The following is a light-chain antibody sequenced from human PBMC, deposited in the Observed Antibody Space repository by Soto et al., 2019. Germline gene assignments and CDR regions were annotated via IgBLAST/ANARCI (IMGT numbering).Light chain of an antibody. CDR3: SSYTTTRL. CDR1: STDIDTYNY. CDR2: EVS. Sequence: QSALTQPASVSGSPGQSITISCTGTSTDIDTYNYVSWYQQHPGKAPKLIIFEVSNRPSGVSSRFSGSRSGNTASLTISGLQAEDEATYYCSSYTTTRLFGGGTKLTVL. J-gene: IGLJ3*02. V-gene: IGLV2-14*03.